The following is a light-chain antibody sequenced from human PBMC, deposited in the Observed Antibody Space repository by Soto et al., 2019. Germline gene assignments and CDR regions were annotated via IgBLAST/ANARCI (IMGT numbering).Light chain of an antibody. CDR3: QTYDSSLSAVV. Sequence: QSVLTQPPSVSGAPGQRVTISCTGTSSNIGAGYDVHWYKQLPGTAPKLLIYGNYNRPSGVPDRFSGSKSGTSASLAITGLQAEDEADYYCQTYDSSLSAVVFGGGTKVTV. CDR1: SSNIGAGYD. CDR2: GNY. J-gene: IGLJ2*01. V-gene: IGLV1-40*01.